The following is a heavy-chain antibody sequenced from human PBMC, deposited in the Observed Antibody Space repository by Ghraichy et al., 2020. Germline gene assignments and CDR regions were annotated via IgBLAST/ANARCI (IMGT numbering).Heavy chain of an antibody. D-gene: IGHD3-10*01. CDR3: ARVGGHYYGSGSYYGGRYGMDV. CDR2: IYYSGST. Sequence: SQTLSLTCTVSGGSISSGGYYWSWIRQHPGKGLEWIGYIYYSGSTYYNPSLKSRVTISVDTSKNQFSLKLSSVTAADTAVYYCARVGGHYYGSGSYYGGRYGMDVWGQGTTVTVSS. CDR1: GGSISSGGYY. V-gene: IGHV4-31*03. J-gene: IGHJ6*02.